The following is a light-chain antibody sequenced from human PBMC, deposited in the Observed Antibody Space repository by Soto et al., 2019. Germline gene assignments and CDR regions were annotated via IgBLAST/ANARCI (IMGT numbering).Light chain of an antibody. CDR1: QSVTTH. V-gene: IGKV3-11*01. J-gene: IGKJ1*01. Sequence: DIVLTQYPATLSLSPGERATLSCRASQSVTTHFAGYQHIRGQAPWLLLYDASPRATGIPPRFSGSGSGTDFTLTISVLEPEDSAVYYCHQRSKWPQTFGQGTPVEIK. CDR3: HQRSKWPQT. CDR2: DAS.